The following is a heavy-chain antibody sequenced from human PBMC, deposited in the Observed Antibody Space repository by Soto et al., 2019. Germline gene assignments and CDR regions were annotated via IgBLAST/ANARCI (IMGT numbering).Heavy chain of an antibody. J-gene: IGHJ4*02. CDR2: ISGSGGST. D-gene: IGHD3-10*01. CDR1: RFTFSSYA. V-gene: IGHV3-23*01. Sequence: GGSLRLSCAASRFTFSSYAMSWVRQAPGKGLEWVSGISGSGGSTYYADSVKGRFTISRDNSKNTLYLQMNSLRAEDTAVYFCAKDTLVRSGTYYPHYYFDFWGQGTLVTVSS. CDR3: AKDTLVRSGTYYPHYYFDF.